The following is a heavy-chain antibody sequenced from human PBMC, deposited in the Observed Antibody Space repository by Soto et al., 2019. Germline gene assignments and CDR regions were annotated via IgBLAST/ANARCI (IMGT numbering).Heavy chain of an antibody. V-gene: IGHV3-30-3*01. Sequence: GGSLRLSCAASGFTFSSYAMNWVRQAPGKGLEWVAVISYDGSNKYYADSVKGRFTISRDNSKNTLYLQMNSLRAEDTAVYYCAREGPIFGVVMYYYYYGMDVWGQGTTVTVSS. J-gene: IGHJ6*02. D-gene: IGHD3-3*01. CDR3: AREGPIFGVVMYYYYYGMDV. CDR1: GFTFSSYA. CDR2: ISYDGSNK.